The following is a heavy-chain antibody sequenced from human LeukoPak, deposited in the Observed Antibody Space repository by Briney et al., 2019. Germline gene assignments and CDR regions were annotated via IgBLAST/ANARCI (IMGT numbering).Heavy chain of an antibody. V-gene: IGHV4-39*01. CDR3: ARHAIAVPNYYFDY. CDR2: FSYSGST. D-gene: IGHD6-19*01. CDR1: GGSISSYY. J-gene: IGHJ4*02. Sequence: SETLSLTCTVSGGSISSYYWGWIRQPPGKGLEWIGSFSYSGSTYYNPSLNSRVTISVDTSNNQFSLKLTSVTATDTAVYYCARHAIAVPNYYFDYWGQGTLAIVSS.